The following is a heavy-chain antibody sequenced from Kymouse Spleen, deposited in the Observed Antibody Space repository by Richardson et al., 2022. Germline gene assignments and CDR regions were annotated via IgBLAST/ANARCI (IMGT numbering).Heavy chain of an antibody. CDR1: GGSISSSNW. V-gene: IGHV4-4*02. CDR2: IYHSGST. J-gene: IGHJ6*02. Sequence: QVQLQESGPGLVKPSGTLSLTCAVSGGSISSSNWWSWVRQPPGKGLEWIGEIYHSGSTNYNPSLKSRVTISVDKSKNQFSLKLSSVTAADTAVYYCARDRAMVELYYYYGMDVWGQGTTVTVSS. D-gene: IGHD5-18,IGHD5-18*01. CDR3: ARDRAMVELYYYYGMDV.